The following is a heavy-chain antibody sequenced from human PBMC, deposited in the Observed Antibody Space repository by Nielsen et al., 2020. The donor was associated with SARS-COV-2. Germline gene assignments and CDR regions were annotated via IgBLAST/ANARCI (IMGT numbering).Heavy chain of an antibody. V-gene: IGHV6-1*01. CDR2: TLYRSNWYS. J-gene: IGHJ3*02. CDR3: ARDSCGHLCSDGFEI. Sequence: SQTLSLTCAISGDSVSSNSAAWHWIRQSPSRGLEWLGRTLYRSNWYSDYPESVKSRITISPDTGKNQFSLQLNSVTPEDTAVYYRARDSCGHLCSDGFEIWGQGTVVIVSS. D-gene: IGHD3-10*02. CDR1: GDSVSSNSAA.